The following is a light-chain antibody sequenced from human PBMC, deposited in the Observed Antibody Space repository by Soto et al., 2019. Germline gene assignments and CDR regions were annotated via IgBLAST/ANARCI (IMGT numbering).Light chain of an antibody. CDR3: CSRLV. CDR2: EGS. V-gene: IGLV2-23*01. CDR1: SSDVGSYNL. J-gene: IGLJ2*01. Sequence: QSVLTQPASVSGSPGQSITISCTGTSSDVGSYNLVSWYQQHPGKAPKLMIYEGSKRPSGVSNRFSGSKSGNTASLTISGLQAEDEADYYGCSRLVFGGGTKLTVL.